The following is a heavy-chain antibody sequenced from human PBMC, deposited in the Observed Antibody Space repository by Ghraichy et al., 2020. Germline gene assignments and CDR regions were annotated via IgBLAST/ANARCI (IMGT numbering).Heavy chain of an antibody. CDR3: ASVYYYDSSGYVDVYGMDV. CDR1: GYTFTGYY. D-gene: IGHD3-22*01. J-gene: IGHJ6*02. CDR2: INPNSGGT. Sequence: ASVKVSCKASGYTFTGYYMHWVRQAPGQGLEWMGWINPNSGGTNYAQKFQGRVTMTRDTSISTAYMELSRLRSDDTAVYYCASVYYYDSSGYVDVYGMDVWGQGTTVTVSS. V-gene: IGHV1-2*02.